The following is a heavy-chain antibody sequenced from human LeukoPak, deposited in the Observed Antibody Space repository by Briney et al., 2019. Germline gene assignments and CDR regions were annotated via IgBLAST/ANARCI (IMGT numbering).Heavy chain of an antibody. CDR1: GGSVRSGNYY. CDR2: VYTSGSA. CDR3: ARGSYGSST. J-gene: IGHJ4*02. D-gene: IGHD3-10*01. Sequence: SQTLSLTCTVSGGSVRSGNYYWSWIRQPAGKGLEWIGRVYTSGSADYNPSLKSRVTISLDTSKNQFSLTLTSVTAADTAVYYCARGSYGSSTRGQGTLVTVSS. V-gene: IGHV4-61*02.